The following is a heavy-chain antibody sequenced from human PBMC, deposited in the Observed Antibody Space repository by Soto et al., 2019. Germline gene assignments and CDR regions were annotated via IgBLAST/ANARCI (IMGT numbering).Heavy chain of an antibody. CDR2: MNPNSGNT. J-gene: IGHJ6*03. D-gene: IGHD3-3*01. CDR1: GYTFTSYD. V-gene: IGHV1-8*01. CDR3: ARNEHYDFWSGYTGLYYYYYYMDV. Sequence: ASVKVSCKASGYTFTSYDINWVRQATGQGLEWMGWMNPNSGNTGYAQKFQGRVTMTRNTFISTAYMELSSLRSEDTAVYYCARNEHYDFWSGYTGLYYYYYYMDVWGKGTTVTVSS.